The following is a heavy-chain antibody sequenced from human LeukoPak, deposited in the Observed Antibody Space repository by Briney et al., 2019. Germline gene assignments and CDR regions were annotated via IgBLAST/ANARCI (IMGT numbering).Heavy chain of an antibody. Sequence: SETLSLTCTVSGGSISTYYWSWIRQPPGKGLECIGYIYYSGSTNYNPSLKSRVTISVDTSKNQFSLKLSFVTAADTAVYYCARSYYDSSGYYFPFDYWGQGTLVTVSS. CDR1: GGSISTYY. CDR3: ARSYYDSSGYYFPFDY. V-gene: IGHV4-59*01. D-gene: IGHD3-22*01. CDR2: IYYSGST. J-gene: IGHJ4*02.